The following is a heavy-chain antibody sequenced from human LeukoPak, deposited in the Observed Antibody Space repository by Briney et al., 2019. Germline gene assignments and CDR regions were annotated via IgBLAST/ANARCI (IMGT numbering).Heavy chain of an antibody. D-gene: IGHD6-13*01. V-gene: IGHV1-2*02. J-gene: IGHJ4*02. CDR2: INPNSGDT. CDR3: ARWDGYSSSPDY. CDR1: GYTFTSYG. Sequence: WASVKVSCKASGYTFTSYGISWVRQAPGQGLEWMGWINPNSGDTGYAQRFQGRVTMTRDTSIRTIYMEIYMELTGLRFDDTALYYCARWDGYSSSPDYWGQGTLVTVSS.